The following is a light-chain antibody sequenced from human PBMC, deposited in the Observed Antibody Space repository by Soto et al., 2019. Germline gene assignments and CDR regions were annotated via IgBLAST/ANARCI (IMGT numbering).Light chain of an antibody. J-gene: IGLJ1*01. CDR3: SSYTSNSTLYV. CDR2: EVS. V-gene: IGLV2-14*01. CDR1: SSDVGGYNY. Sequence: ALTQPASVSGSPGQSITISCTGTSSDVGGYNYVSWYQQHPGKAPKLMIYEVSNRPSGVSNRFSGSKSGNTASLTISGLQAEDEADYYCSSYTSNSTLYVFGTGTKLTVL.